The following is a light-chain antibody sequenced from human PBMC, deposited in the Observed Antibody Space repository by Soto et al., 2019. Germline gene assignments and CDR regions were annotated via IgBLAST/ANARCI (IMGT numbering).Light chain of an antibody. V-gene: IGKV3-20*01. CDR3: QHYDNSPPSVT. CDR1: PSVSSDY. CDR2: GAS. J-gene: IGKJ3*01. Sequence: EIVLTQSPDTLSLSPGERATLSCRASPSVSSDYLVWYQQKPGQAPRLLIYGASRRATGIPDRFSGSGSGTDFILTISRLGPEDFAVYYCQHYDNSPPSVTFGPGTKVDIK.